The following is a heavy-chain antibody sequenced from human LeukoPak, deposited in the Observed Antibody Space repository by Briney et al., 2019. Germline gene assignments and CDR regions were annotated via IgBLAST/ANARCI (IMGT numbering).Heavy chain of an antibody. CDR3: ARLDAAAGRYLQFFY. D-gene: IGHD5-24*01. J-gene: IGHJ4*02. Sequence: KPSETLSLTCAVYGGSFSGYYWSWIRQPPGKGLEWIGEINHSGSTNYNPSLKSRVTISVDTSKNQFSLKLSSVTAADTAVYYCARLDAAAGRYLQFFYWGQGTLVTVSS. V-gene: IGHV4-34*01. CDR1: GGSFSGYY. CDR2: INHSGST.